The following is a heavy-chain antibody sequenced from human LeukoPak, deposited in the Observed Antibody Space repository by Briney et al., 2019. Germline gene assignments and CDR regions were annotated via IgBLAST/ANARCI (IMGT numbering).Heavy chain of an antibody. Sequence: SSETLSLTCTVSGGSISSYYWSWIRQPPGKGLEWIGYIYYSGSTNYNPSLKSRVTISVDTSKNQFSLKLSSVTAADTAVYYCARRIPSWDYYHYYMDVWGKGTTVTVSS. CDR1: GGSISSYY. D-gene: IGHD1-26*01. CDR3: ARRIPSWDYYHYYMDV. V-gene: IGHV4-59*01. CDR2: IYYSGST. J-gene: IGHJ6*03.